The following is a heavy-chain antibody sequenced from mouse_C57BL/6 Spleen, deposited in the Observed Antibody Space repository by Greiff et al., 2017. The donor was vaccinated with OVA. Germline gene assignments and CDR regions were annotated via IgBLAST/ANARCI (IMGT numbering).Heavy chain of an antibody. Sequence: EVKLMESGEGLVKPGGSLKLSCAASGFTFSSYAMSWVRQTPEKRLEWVAYISSGGDYIYYADTVKGRFTISRDNARNTLYLQMSSLKSEDTAMYYCTSEGGVNYYGSSYWYFDVWGTGTTVTVSS. CDR2: ISSGGDYI. J-gene: IGHJ1*03. CDR1: GFTFSSYA. CDR3: TSEGGVNYYGSSYWYFDV. D-gene: IGHD1-1*01. V-gene: IGHV5-9-1*02.